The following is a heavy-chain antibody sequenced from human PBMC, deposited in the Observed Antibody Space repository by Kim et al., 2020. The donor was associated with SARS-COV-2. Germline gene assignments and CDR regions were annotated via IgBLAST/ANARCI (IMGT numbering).Heavy chain of an antibody. CDR2: ITWSGGGT. V-gene: IGHV3-43*01. D-gene: IGHD6-13*01. Sequence: GGSLRLSCAASGFNFDDYTMHWVRQVPGKGLEWVSLITWSGGGTRYADSVMGRFTISRDDSKDSIYLQMNSLEIEDTALYFCAKDRSSSWFGYFEKWGQGTLVTVSP. J-gene: IGHJ4*02. CDR3: AKDRSSSWFGYFEK. CDR1: GFNFDDYT.